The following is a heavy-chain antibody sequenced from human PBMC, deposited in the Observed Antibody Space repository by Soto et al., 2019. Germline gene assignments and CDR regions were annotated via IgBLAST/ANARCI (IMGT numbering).Heavy chain of an antibody. D-gene: IGHD3-10*01. CDR1: GGSISSYY. J-gene: IGHJ6*02. CDR3: GRDRLEFGEFLYYYYYGMDV. Sequence: PSETLSLTCTVSGGSISSYYWSWIRQPPGKGLEWIGYIYYSGSTNYNPSLKSRVTISVDTSKNQFSLKLSSVTAADTAVYYCGRDRLEFGEFLYYYYYGMDVWGQGTTVTVSS. CDR2: IYYSGST. V-gene: IGHV4-59*01.